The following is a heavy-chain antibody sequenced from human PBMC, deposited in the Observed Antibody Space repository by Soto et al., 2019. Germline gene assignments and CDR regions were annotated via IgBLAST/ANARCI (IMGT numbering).Heavy chain of an antibody. D-gene: IGHD3-22*01. CDR1: GGSISSSSYY. Sequence: SETLSLTCTVSGGSISSSSYYWGWIRQPPGKGLEWIGSIYYSGSTYYNPSLKSRVTISVDTSKNQFSLKLSSVTAADTAVYYCAGGRITMIVVVINQAFDIWGQGTLVTVSS. J-gene: IGHJ3*02. V-gene: IGHV4-39*01. CDR3: AGGRITMIVVVINQAFDI. CDR2: IYYSGST.